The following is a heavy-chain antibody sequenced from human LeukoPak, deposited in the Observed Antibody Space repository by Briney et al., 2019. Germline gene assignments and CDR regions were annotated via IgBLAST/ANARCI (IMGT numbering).Heavy chain of an antibody. J-gene: IGHJ4*02. CDR1: GFTFSSYA. Sequence: PGGSLRLSCAAPGFTFSSYAMSWVRQAPGKGLEWVSAISGSGGSTYYADSVKGRFTISRDNSKNTLYLQMNSLRAEDTAVYYCAKGVYYYGSGSRFDYWGQGTLVTVSS. D-gene: IGHD3-10*01. CDR2: ISGSGGST. CDR3: AKGVYYYGSGSRFDY. V-gene: IGHV3-23*01.